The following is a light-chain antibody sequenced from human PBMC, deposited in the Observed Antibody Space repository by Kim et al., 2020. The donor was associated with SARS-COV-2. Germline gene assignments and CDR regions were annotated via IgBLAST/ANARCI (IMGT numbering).Light chain of an antibody. J-gene: IGKJ1*01. V-gene: IGKV1-27*01. CDR2: AAF. CDR3: QNYNGFPWK. CDR1: QGISNY. Sequence: DIQMTQSPSSLSASVGDRVTITCRASQGISNYLVWYQQKPGKVPKVLIYAAFALQSGVPSRFSGSGSGTDVTLTISSLQPEDAATYYCQNYNGFPWKFGQGTKVDIK.